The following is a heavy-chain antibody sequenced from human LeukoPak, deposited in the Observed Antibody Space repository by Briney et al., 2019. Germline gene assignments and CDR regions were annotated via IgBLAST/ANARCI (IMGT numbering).Heavy chain of an antibody. Sequence: SETLSLTCSVSGDSIGSSDFYWGWIRQPPGKGLEWIGSIYHSGSTYYNPSLKSRVTISVDTSKNQFSLKLSSVTAADTAVYYCARDASDTAMVKDAFDIWGQGTMVTVSS. V-gene: IGHV4-39*07. CDR2: IYHSGST. CDR3: ARDASDTAMVKDAFDI. CDR1: GDSIGSSDFY. D-gene: IGHD5-18*01. J-gene: IGHJ3*02.